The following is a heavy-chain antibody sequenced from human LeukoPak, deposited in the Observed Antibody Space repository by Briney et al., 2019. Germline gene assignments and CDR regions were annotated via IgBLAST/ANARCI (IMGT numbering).Heavy chain of an antibody. CDR2: IRSDGSNK. CDR1: GFTFSNYA. CDR3: AKDWSMDV. Sequence: GGSLRLSCAVSGFTFSNYAMQWVRQAPGKGLEWVAFIRSDGSNKNYADSVKGRFTISRDNSKNTLYLQMNSLRTEDTAVYYCAKDWSMDVWGKGTTVTVSS. V-gene: IGHV3-30*02. J-gene: IGHJ6*04.